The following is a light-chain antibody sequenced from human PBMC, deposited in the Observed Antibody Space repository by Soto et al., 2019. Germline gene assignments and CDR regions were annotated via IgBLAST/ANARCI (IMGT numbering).Light chain of an antibody. CDR1: QTVATN. CDR3: HQATSGLRT. CDR2: GAS. V-gene: IGKV3-15*01. Sequence: EIVMTQSPVTLSMSPGDRATLSCRASQTVATNVAWYQQKPGPAPRLLIYGASIRATGVPARFSGSGSGTEFTLTIDSLQSEDFAVFYCHQATSGLRTFGRGTRVEV. J-gene: IGKJ1*01.